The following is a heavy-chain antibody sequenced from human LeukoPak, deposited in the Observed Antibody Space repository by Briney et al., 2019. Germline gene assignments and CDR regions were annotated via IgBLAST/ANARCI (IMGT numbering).Heavy chain of an antibody. CDR1: GYTFTSYG. CDR2: IIPIFGTA. Sequence: GASVKVSCKASGYTFTSYGISWVRQAPGQGLEWMGGIIPIFGTANYAQKFQGRVTITADESTSTAYMELSSLRSEDTAVYYCARAGGAVVVVAATYFDYWGQGTLVTVSS. CDR3: ARAGGAVVVVAATYFDY. D-gene: IGHD2-15*01. J-gene: IGHJ4*02. V-gene: IGHV1-69*13.